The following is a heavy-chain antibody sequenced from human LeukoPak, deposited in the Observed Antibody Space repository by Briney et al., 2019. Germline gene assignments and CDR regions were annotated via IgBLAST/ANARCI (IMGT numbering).Heavy chain of an antibody. CDR3: ARSVGGFGSWVPKWSET. Sequence: GESLTLSCNGSGYSFPITLITWARQMPGKGLEWMGRIDPSDSYTNYSPSFQGRVTISADKSISTAYLQWNSLKASDTAMYYCARSVGGFGSWVPKWSETRGQGTLVTVSS. CDR2: IDPSDSYT. J-gene: IGHJ5*02. CDR1: GYSFPITL. D-gene: IGHD3-10*01. V-gene: IGHV5-10-1*01.